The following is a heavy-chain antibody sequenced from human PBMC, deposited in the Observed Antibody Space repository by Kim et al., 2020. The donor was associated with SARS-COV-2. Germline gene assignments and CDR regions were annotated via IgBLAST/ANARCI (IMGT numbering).Heavy chain of an antibody. V-gene: IGHV4-59*09. CDR3: AGGGKGAFDT. Sequence: GSTTHNPSLQSRVTISMDTSKNQFSRGLSCVNAADTALYYCAGGGKGAFDTWGRGTMVTVSS. CDR2: GST. J-gene: IGHJ3*02. D-gene: IGHD3-10*01.